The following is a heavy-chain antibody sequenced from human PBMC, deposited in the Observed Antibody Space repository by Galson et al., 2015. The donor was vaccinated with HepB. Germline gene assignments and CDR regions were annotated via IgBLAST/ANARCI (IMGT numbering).Heavy chain of an antibody. CDR3: AELGGLTGWY. V-gene: IGHV1-69*04. Sequence: SVKVSCKASGGTFSSYAISWVRQAPGQGLEWMGRTIPILGIANYAQKFQGRVTITADKSTSTAYMELSSLRSEDTAVYYCAELGGLTGWYWGQGTLVTVSS. CDR1: GGTFSSYA. J-gene: IGHJ4*02. CDR2: TIPILGIA. D-gene: IGHD3-16*01.